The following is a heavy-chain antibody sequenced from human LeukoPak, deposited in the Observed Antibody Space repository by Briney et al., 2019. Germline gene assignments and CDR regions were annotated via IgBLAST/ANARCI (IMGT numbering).Heavy chain of an antibody. V-gene: IGHV1-24*01. J-gene: IGHJ4*02. D-gene: IGHD6-25*01. CDR3: ATDPPGTAQFDY. CDR1: GYTLTELS. Sequence: ASVTVSCKLSGYTLTELSMHWVRQAPGKGLEWMGGFDPEDGETIYAQKFQGRVTMTEDTSTDTAYMELSSLRSEDTAVYYCATDPPGTAQFDYWGQGTLVTVSS. CDR2: FDPEDGET.